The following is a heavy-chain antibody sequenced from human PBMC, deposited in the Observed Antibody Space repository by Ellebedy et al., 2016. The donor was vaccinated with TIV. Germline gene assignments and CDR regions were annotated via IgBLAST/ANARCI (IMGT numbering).Heavy chain of an antibody. CDR1: GGSFSGYY. D-gene: IGHD3-10*01. V-gene: IGHV4-34*01. CDR2: INHSRST. CDR3: ARADVRGAKFYFDL. Sequence: MPGGSLRLSCAVYGGSFSGYYWSWIRQPPGKGLEWIGEINHSRSTNYSPSLKSRLTISVDTSKNQFSLKLSSVTAADTAVYYCARADVRGAKFYFDLWGQGTLVTVSS. J-gene: IGHJ4*02.